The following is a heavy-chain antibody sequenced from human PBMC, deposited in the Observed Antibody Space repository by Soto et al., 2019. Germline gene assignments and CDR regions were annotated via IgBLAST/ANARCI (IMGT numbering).Heavy chain of an antibody. CDR2: IYYSGST. Sequence: QVQLQESGPGLVQPSETLSLTCTVSGGSINTYYWSWIRQPPGKGLEWIGYIYYSGSTNYNPSLRSRVTISPDTSKNQFSLKLSSVTAADTAMYYCASILAGDGYLAHWGQGTLVTVSS. CDR1: GGSINTYY. CDR3: ASILAGDGYLAH. J-gene: IGHJ4*02. D-gene: IGHD1-1*01. V-gene: IGHV4-59*01.